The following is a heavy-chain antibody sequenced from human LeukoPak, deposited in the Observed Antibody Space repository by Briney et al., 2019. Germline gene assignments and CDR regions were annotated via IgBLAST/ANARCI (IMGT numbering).Heavy chain of an antibody. Sequence: ASVKVSCKTSGYTFSNYYLHWVRQAPGQGPEWMGIIKPSDGSTQYPQKFQGRVTMTRDTSISTAYMELSRLRSDDTAVYYCARAGREPHYSSGWHAPHYFDYWGQGTLVTVSS. J-gene: IGHJ4*02. D-gene: IGHD6-19*01. CDR3: ARAGREPHYSSGWHAPHYFDY. CDR2: IKPSDGST. V-gene: IGHV1-46*01. CDR1: GYTFSNYY.